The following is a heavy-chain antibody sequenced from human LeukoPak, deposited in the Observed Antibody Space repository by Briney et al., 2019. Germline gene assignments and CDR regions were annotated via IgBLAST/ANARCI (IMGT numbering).Heavy chain of an antibody. V-gene: IGHV3-30*18. CDR3: AKEDSSSWLPLDQYGMDV. J-gene: IGHJ6*02. CDR2: ISYDGSNK. D-gene: IGHD6-13*01. CDR1: GFTFSSYG. Sequence: GGSLRLSCAASGFTFSSYGMHWVRQAPGKGLEWVAVISYDGSNKYYADSVKGRFTISRDNSKNTLYLQMNSLRAEDTAVYYGAKEDSSSWLPLDQYGMDVWGQGTTVTVSS.